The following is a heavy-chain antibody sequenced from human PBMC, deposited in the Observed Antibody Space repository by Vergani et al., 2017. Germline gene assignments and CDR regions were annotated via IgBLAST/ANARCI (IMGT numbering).Heavy chain of an antibody. Sequence: QLQLQESGPGLVKPSETLSLTCTVSGGSISSSSYYWGWIRQPPGKGLEWIGSIYYSGSTYYNQSLKSRVTISVDTSKNHFSLKLSSVTAADTAVYYCAVSGYSYGYYFDYWGQGTLVTVSS. CDR3: AVSGYSYGYYFDY. V-gene: IGHV4-39*01. CDR2: IYYSGST. J-gene: IGHJ4*02. CDR1: GGSISSSSYY. D-gene: IGHD5-18*01.